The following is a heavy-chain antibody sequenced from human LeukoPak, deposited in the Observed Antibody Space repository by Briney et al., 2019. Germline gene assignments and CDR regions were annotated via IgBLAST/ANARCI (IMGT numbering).Heavy chain of an antibody. CDR3: ARGAWFDP. CDR2: IYSGGST. D-gene: IGHD4/OR15-4a*01. CDR1: GFTVSSNY. Sequence: GGSLRLSCAASGFTVSSNYMSWVRQAPGKGLEWVSVIYSGGSTYYADSVKGRFTISRHNSNNTLYLQMNSLTAEDTAVYYCARGAWFDPWGQGTLVTVSS. J-gene: IGHJ5*02. V-gene: IGHV3-53*04.